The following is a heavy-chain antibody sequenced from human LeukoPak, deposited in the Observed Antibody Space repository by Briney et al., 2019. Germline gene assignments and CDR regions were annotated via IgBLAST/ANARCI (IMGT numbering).Heavy chain of an antibody. D-gene: IGHD6-13*01. CDR1: GFTFSSYS. CDR2: ISSSSSYI. V-gene: IGHV3-21*01. J-gene: IGHJ6*02. CDR3: TKGGDFTNSWYYYGMDV. Sequence: GGSLRLSCAASGFTFSSYSMNWVRQAPGKGLEWVSSISSSSSYIYYADSVKGRFTISRDNAKNSLYLQMNSLRAEDTAVYYCTKGGDFTNSWYYYGMDVWGQGTTVIVSS.